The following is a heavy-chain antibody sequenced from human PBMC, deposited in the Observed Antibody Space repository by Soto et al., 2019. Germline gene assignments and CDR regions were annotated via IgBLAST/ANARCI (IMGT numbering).Heavy chain of an antibody. Sequence: ASETLSLTCTVSGGPISSGNYYWSWIRQPPGKGLEWIGFISYSGSTYYSTSLKSRVTISVDTSKSQFSLNLSFVTAADTSVYYCATMGTPATGLYFFDYWGQGSLVTVSS. V-gene: IGHV4-30-4*01. CDR2: ISYSGST. CDR1: GGPISSGNYY. CDR3: ATMGTPATGLYFFDY. D-gene: IGHD2-15*01. J-gene: IGHJ4*02.